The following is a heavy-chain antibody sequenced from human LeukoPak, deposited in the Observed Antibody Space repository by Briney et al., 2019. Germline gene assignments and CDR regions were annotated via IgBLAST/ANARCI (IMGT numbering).Heavy chain of an antibody. V-gene: IGHV4-38-2*02. J-gene: IGHJ4*02. CDR2: IYHSGST. CDR3: VGGSGSDSSDY. CDR1: GYSISSGYY. D-gene: IGHD3-10*01. Sequence: SETLSLTCTVSGYSISSGYYWGWIRQPPGKGLGWIGSIYHSGSTYYNPSLKSRVTISVDTSKNQFSLKLSSVTAADTAVYYCVGGSGSDSSDYWGQGTPVTVSS.